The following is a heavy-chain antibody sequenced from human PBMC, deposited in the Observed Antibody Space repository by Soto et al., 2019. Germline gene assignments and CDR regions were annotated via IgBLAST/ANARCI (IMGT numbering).Heavy chain of an antibody. V-gene: IGHV1-2*02. J-gene: IGHJ4*02. CDR2: INPNNGDT. CDR1: GYTFTGYY. CDR3: ARLKCYYDSLGSSDY. Sequence: ASVKVSCKASGYTFTGYYIYWLRQAPGQGLEWMGWINPNNGDTNYAQKFQGRVTMTRDSSISTAYLELSRLRSDDTAIYYCARLKCYYDSLGSSDYWGQGTLVTAPQ. D-gene: IGHD3-22*01.